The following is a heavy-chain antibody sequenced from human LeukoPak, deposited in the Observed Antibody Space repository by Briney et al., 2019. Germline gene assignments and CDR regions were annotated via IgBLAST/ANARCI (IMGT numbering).Heavy chain of an antibody. D-gene: IGHD1-26*01. V-gene: IGHV4-59*08. CDR1: GGSISSYY. CDR3: ARSGYYYYGMDV. J-gene: IGHJ6*02. CDR2: IYYSGST. Sequence: SETLSLTCTVPGGSISSYYWSWIRQPPGKGLEWIGYIYYSGSTNYNPSLKSRVTISVDTSKNQFSLKLSSVTAADTAVYYCARSGYYYYGMDVWGQGTTVTVSS.